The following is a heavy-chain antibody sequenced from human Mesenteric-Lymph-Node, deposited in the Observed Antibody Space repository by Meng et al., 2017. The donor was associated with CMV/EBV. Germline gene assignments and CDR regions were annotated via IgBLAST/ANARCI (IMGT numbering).Heavy chain of an antibody. V-gene: IGHV4-34*01. J-gene: IGHJ4*02. D-gene: IGHD2-2*01. CDR1: GGSFSGYY. CDR3: ARERRYQLLSNTYYFDY. Sequence: GGSFSGYYWSWIRQPPGKGLEWIGEINNSGSTNYNPSLKSRVTISVDTSKNQFSLKLSSVTAADTAVYYCARERRYQLLSNTYYFDYWGQGTLVTVSS. CDR2: INNSGST.